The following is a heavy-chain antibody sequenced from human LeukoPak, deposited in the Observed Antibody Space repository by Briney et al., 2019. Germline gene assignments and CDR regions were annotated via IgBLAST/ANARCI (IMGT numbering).Heavy chain of an antibody. CDR2: IRSKANSYVR. Sequence: GGSLRLSCAASGFTFSGYAVHWVRQASGKGGEGVGRIRSKANSYVRAYAASVKGRFTISRDDSKNTAYLQMNSLKTEDTAVYYCTRHSSSWAIPFDPWGQGTLVTVSS. CDR3: TRHSSSWAIPFDP. V-gene: IGHV3-73*01. CDR1: GFTFSGYA. J-gene: IGHJ5*02. D-gene: IGHD6-13*01.